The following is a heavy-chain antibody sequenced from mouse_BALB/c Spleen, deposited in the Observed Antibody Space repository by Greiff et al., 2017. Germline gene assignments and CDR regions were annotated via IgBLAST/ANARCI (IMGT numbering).Heavy chain of an antibody. J-gene: IGHJ2*01. V-gene: IGHV1-9*01. CDR1: GYTFSSYW. CDR3: AGRVGYGNYFDY. D-gene: IGHD2-10*02. CDR2: ILPGSGST. Sequence: QVQLQQSGAELMKPGASVKISCKASGYTFSSYWIEWVKQRPGHGLEWIGEILPGSGSTNYNEKFKGKATFTADTSSNTAYMQLSSLTSEDSAVYYCAGRVGYGNYFDYWGQGTTLTVSS.